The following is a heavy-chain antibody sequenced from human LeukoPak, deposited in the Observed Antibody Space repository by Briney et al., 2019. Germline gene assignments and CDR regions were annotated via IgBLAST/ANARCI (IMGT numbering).Heavy chain of an antibody. CDR1: GFTFSSYA. CDR2: ISGSGGST. CDR3: AKRAPVAAAGTGRYFDY. D-gene: IGHD1/OR15-1a*01. V-gene: IGHV3-23*01. Sequence: PGGSLRLSCAASGFTFSSYAMSWVRQAPGKGLECVSAISGSGGSTYYADSVKGRFTISRDNSKNTLYLQMNSLRAEDTAVYYCAKRAPVAAAGTGRYFDYWGQGTLVTVSS. J-gene: IGHJ4*02.